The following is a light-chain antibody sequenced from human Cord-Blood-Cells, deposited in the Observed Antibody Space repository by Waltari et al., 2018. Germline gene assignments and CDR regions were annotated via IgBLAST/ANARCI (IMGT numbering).Light chain of an antibody. CDR3: QQYSSTPPT. CDR2: WAS. J-gene: IGKJ1*01. Sequence: DIVMTQSPDSLAVSLGERANINCKSSQSVLYSSNNKNYLAWYQQKPGQPPKLLIYWASTRESGVPDRFSGSGSGTDFTLTISSLQAEDVAVYYCQQYSSTPPTFGQGTKVEIK. CDR1: QSVLYSSNNKNY. V-gene: IGKV4-1*01.